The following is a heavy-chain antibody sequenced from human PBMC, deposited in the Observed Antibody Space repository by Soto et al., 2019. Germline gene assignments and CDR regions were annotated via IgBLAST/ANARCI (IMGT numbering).Heavy chain of an antibody. V-gene: IGHV4-59*01. Sequence: SETLSLTCTVSGGSISSYYWSWIRQPPGKGLEWIGYIYYSGSTNYNPSLKSRVTISVDTSKNQFSLKLSSVTAADTAVYYCARVPRGGETHGMDVWGQGTTVTVSS. CDR2: IYYSGST. CDR3: ARVPRGGETHGMDV. CDR1: GGSISSYY. J-gene: IGHJ6*02. D-gene: IGHD3-16*01.